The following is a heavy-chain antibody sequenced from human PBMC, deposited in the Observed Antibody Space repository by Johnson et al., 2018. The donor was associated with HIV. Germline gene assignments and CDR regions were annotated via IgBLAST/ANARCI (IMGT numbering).Heavy chain of an antibody. D-gene: IGHD2-21*01. CDR2: IGTAGDT. Sequence: VQLVESGGGLVKPGGSLRLSCAASGFTFSSYDMHWVRQATGKGLEWVSAIGTAGDTYYPGSVKGRFTISRENAKNSLYLQMNSLRAGDTAVYYCAAGGGDCYPSHLGVCAFDIWGRGTMVTVSS. CDR3: AAGGGDCYPSHLGVCAFDI. CDR1: GFTFSSYD. V-gene: IGHV3-13*01. J-gene: IGHJ3*02.